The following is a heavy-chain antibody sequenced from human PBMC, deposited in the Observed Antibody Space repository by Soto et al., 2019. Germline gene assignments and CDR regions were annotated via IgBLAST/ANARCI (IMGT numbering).Heavy chain of an antibody. J-gene: IGHJ3*02. CDR1: GASISSFY. D-gene: IGHD6-19*01. Sequence: QVQLQESGPGLVKPSETLSLTCTVSGASISSFYWTWIRQPPGKGLEWIGHIYKSGITNNNPSLSSRVTTSTDTSKNQFSLKLTSVTAADTAVYYCARAPLYSSWWSLSGFDIWGQGTMVTVSS. V-gene: IGHV4-59*01. CDR3: ARAPLYSSWWSLSGFDI. CDR2: IYKSGIT.